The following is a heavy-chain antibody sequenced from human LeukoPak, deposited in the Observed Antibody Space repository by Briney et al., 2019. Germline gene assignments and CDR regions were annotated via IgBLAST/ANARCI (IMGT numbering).Heavy chain of an antibody. J-gene: IGHJ6*03. Sequence: GGSLRLSCAASGFTFSSYGMHWVRQAPGKGLEWVAFIRYDGNNKYYTDSVKGRFTISRDNSKNTLYLQMNSLRAEDTAVYYCARVGVVPAATYYYYYYMDVWGKGTTVTISS. CDR1: GFTFSSYG. CDR3: ARVGVVPAATYYYYYYMDV. V-gene: IGHV3-30*02. CDR2: IRYDGNNK. D-gene: IGHD2-2*01.